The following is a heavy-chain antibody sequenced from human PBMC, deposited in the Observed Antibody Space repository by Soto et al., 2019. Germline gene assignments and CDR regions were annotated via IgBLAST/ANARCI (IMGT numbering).Heavy chain of an antibody. V-gene: IGHV4-31*03. CDR3: SRYHDFCRGHADAFDV. Sequence: VQLQESGPGLVMPSQTLSLTCTVSGDSISSGDYYWGWIRQHPGRGLEWIGYISYSGITYYNPSLKSRLTISLDTSKNQCSLELNAVTAADTAIYYCSRYHDFCRGHADAFDVWGQGTMVTVSS. CDR2: ISYSGIT. D-gene: IGHD3-3*01. CDR1: GDSISSGDYY. J-gene: IGHJ3*01.